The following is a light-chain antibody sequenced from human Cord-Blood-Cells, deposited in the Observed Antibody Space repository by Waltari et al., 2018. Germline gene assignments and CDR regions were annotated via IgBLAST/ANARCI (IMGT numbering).Light chain of an antibody. CDR3: AAWDDSLSGYV. J-gene: IGLJ1*01. CDR1: SSNIGRNY. V-gene: IGLV1-47*01. Sequence: QSVLTQPPSASGPPGQRVTIPCSGSSSNIGRNYVYWYQQLPGTAPKLLIYRNNQRPSGVPDRFSGSKSGTSASLAISGLRSEDEADYYCAAWDDSLSGYVFGTGTKVTVL. CDR2: RNN.